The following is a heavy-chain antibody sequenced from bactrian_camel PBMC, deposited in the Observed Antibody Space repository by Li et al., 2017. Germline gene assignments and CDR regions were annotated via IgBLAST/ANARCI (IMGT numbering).Heavy chain of an antibody. D-gene: IGHD5*01. V-gene: IGHV3S53*01. Sequence: HVQLVESGGGSVQAGGSLRLSCAASGHLLMAWFRQAPGKEREGVACIGSDGITTYTDSVKGRFTISRDNAKSTLYLQMNSLKPEDSGMYYCAAGVVWTGAACLLARRYAYWGQGTQVTVS. J-gene: IGHJ4*01. CDR1: GHLL. CDR2: IGSDGIT. CDR3: AAGVVWTGAACLLARRYAY.